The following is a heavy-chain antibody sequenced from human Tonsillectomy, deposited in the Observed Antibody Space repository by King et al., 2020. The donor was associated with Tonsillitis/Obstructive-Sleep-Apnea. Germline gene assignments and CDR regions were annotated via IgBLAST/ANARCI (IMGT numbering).Heavy chain of an antibody. CDR3: ARERGYGDYYFDY. Sequence: VQLVESGGGLVKPGRSLRLSCAASGFTFSSYTMNWVRQAPGKGLEWVASISRSSTHIDYADSLKGRFTISRDNAKNLLYLQMSSLRAEDTALYYCARERGYGDYYFDYWGQGTLVTVSS. CDR1: GFTFSSYT. V-gene: IGHV3-21*06. CDR2: ISRSSTHI. D-gene: IGHD4-17*01. J-gene: IGHJ4*02.